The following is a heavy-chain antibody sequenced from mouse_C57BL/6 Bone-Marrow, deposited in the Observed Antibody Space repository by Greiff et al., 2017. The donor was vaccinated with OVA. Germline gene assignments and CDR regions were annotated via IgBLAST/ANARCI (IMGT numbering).Heavy chain of an antibody. CDR2: IDPETGGT. V-gene: IGHV1-15*01. CDR3: TRGPRGFAY. J-gene: IGHJ3*01. CDR1: GYTFTDYE. Sequence: VQLQQSGAELVRPGASVTLSCKASGYTFTDYEMHWVKQTPVHGLEWIGAIDPETGGTAYNQKFKGKAILTADKSSSTAYMELSSLTSEDSAFYYCTRGPRGFAYWGQGTLVTVSA.